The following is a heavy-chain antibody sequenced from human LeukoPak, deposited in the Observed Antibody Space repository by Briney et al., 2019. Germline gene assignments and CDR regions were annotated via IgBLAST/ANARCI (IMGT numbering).Heavy chain of an antibody. Sequence: GSLRLSCAASGFTFSSYSMNWVRQPTGNGLEWIGEINHSGSTNYNPSLKSRVTISVDTSKNQFSLKLSSVTAADTAVYYCARRLITMVRGVRLGHDYWGQGTLVTVSS. D-gene: IGHD3-10*01. V-gene: IGHV4-34*01. CDR2: INHSGST. J-gene: IGHJ4*02. CDR3: ARRLITMVRGVRLGHDY. CDR1: GFTFSSYS.